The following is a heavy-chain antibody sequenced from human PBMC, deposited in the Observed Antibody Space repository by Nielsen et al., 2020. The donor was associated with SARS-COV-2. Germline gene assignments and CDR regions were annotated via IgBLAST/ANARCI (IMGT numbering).Heavy chain of an antibody. V-gene: IGHV3-30-3*01. Sequence: WIRQPPGKGLEWVAVISYDGSNKYYADSVKGRFTISRDNSKNTLYLQMNSLRAEDTAVYYCAREITMVRGTNHYHYYYGMDVWGQGTTVTVSS. CDR2: ISYDGSNK. J-gene: IGHJ6*02. CDR3: AREITMVRGTNHYHYYYGMDV. D-gene: IGHD3-10*01.